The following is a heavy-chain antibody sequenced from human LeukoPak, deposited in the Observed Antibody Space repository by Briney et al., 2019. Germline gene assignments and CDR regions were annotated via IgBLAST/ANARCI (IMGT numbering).Heavy chain of an antibody. CDR2: IYYSGST. D-gene: IGHD1-26*01. V-gene: IGHV4-59*08. J-gene: IGHJ4*02. CDR1: GGSISSYY. CDR3: ARLASGSYGPLTPFDY. Sequence: SETLSLTCTVSGGSISSYYWSWIRQPPGEGLEWIGYIYYSGSTNYNPSLKSRVTISVDTSKNQFSLNLSSVTAADTAVYYSARLASGSYGPLTPFDYWGQGTLVTVSS.